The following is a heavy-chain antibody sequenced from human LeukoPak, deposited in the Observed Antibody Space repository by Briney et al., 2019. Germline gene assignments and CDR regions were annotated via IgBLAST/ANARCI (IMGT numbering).Heavy chain of an antibody. Sequence: GGSLRLSCAASGFTFSRNWMSWVRQAPGKGLEWVANIKQDGSEKYYVDSVKGRFTISRDNAKNSLYLQMNSLRAEDTALYYCAKDIGPLTYDYDTSAYSGAFEYWGQGTLVTVSS. J-gene: IGHJ4*02. CDR1: GFTFSRNW. CDR2: IKQDGSEK. CDR3: AKDIGPLTYDYDTSAYSGAFEY. D-gene: IGHD3-22*01. V-gene: IGHV3-7*03.